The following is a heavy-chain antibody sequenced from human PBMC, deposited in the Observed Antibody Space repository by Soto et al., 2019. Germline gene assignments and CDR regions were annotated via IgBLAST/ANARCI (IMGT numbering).Heavy chain of an antibody. V-gene: IGHV3-23*01. CDR2: ISAGGGTT. CDR1: GFTFATNG. Sequence: EVQLLDSGEGLVQPGGSRRLSGAAPGFTFATNGMTWVPQFPGKGLEWVSAISAGGGTTYYADPVKGRFPISRDNSKNMLYLQMNSLRAEDTAVYYCAKVRRDFAGLSELDYFDYWGQGTPVTVSS. CDR3: AKVRRDFAGLSELDYFDY. J-gene: IGHJ4*02. D-gene: IGHD3-3*01.